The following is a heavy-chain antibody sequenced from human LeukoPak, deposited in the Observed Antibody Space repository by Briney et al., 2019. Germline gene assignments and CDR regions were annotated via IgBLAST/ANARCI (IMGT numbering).Heavy chain of an antibody. D-gene: IGHD2-15*01. CDR3: ARQGPAVGYFDY. V-gene: IGHV5-51*01. Sequence: GEPLKISCQGSGYSFTSYWIGWVCQMPGKGLEWMGIIYPGDSDTRYSPSFQGQVTISADKSISTAYLQWSSLKAPDTAIYYCARQGPAVGYFDYWGQGTLVTVSS. J-gene: IGHJ4*02. CDR2: IYPGDSDT. CDR1: GYSFTSYW.